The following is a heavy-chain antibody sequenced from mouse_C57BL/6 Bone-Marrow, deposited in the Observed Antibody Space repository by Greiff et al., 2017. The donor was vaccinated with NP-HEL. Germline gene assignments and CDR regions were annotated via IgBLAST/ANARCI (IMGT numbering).Heavy chain of an antibody. D-gene: IGHD2-3*01. J-gene: IGHJ4*01. CDR2: ISSGSSTI. CDR3: AKDGYPYYYAMDY. V-gene: IGHV5-17*01. CDR1: GFTFSDYG. Sequence: EVQLQGSGGGLVKPGGSLKLSCAASGFTFSDYGMHWVRQAPEKGLEWVAYISSGSSTIYYADTVKGRFTISRDNAKNTLFLQMTSLRSEDTAMYYCAKDGYPYYYAMDYWGQGTSVTVSS.